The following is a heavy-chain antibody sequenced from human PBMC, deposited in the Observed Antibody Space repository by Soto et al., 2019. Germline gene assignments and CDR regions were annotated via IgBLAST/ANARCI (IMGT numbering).Heavy chain of an antibody. Sequence: SVKVSCKASGGTFSSYAISWVRQAPGQGLEWMGGIIPIFGTANYAQKFQGRVTITADESTSTAYMELSSLRSEDTAVYYCARSELSLNYYFDYWSQGTLVTVSS. V-gene: IGHV1-69*13. J-gene: IGHJ4*02. CDR1: GGTFSSYA. CDR2: IIPIFGTA. CDR3: ARSELSLNYYFDY. D-gene: IGHD1-26*01.